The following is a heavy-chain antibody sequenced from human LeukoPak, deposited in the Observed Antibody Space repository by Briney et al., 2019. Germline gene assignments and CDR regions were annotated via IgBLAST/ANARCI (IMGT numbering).Heavy chain of an antibody. Sequence: ASVKVSCKASGGTFSSYAISWVRQAPGQGLEWMGGIIPIFGTANYAQKFQGRVTITADESTSTAYMELSSLRSEDTAVYYCARVIRIRSYYYYYMDVWGKGTTVTVSS. D-gene: IGHD2-15*01. J-gene: IGHJ6*03. CDR2: IIPIFGTA. CDR3: ARVIRIRSYYYYYMDV. V-gene: IGHV1-69*13. CDR1: GGTFSSYA.